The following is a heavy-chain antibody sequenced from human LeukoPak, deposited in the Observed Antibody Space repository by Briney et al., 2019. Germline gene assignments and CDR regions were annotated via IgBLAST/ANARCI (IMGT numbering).Heavy chain of an antibody. J-gene: IGHJ4*02. V-gene: IGHV4-39*07. CDR2: IYYSGST. Sequence: SETLSLTCTVSGGSISSYYWSWIRQPPGKGLEWIGSIYYSGSTYYNPSLKSRVTISVDTSKNQFSLKLSSVTAADTAVYYCARGASYGDYDYWGQGTLVTVSS. CDR3: ARGASYGDYDY. CDR1: GGSISSYY. D-gene: IGHD4-17*01.